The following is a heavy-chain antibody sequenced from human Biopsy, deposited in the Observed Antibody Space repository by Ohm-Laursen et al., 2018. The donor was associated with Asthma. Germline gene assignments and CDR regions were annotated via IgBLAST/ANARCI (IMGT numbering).Heavy chain of an antibody. J-gene: IGHJ5*01. Sequence: SETLSLTCSVSGASVSTPNYWAWIRQPPGKRLEWVGSVYYTGNTYYNQSLKSRLSLSVDTSRNQFSLRIRSVTAADTALYYCARDLAGHCTSASCYGFDSWGQGAQVTVSS. V-gene: IGHV4-38-2*02. D-gene: IGHD2-2*01. CDR2: VYYTGNT. CDR3: ARDLAGHCTSASCYGFDS. CDR1: GASVSTPNY.